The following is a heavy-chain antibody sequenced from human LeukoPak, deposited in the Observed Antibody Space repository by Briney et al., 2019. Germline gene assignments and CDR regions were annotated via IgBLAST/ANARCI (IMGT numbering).Heavy chain of an antibody. D-gene: IGHD3-22*01. Sequence: GGSLRLSCAASGFTFTSYSMNWVSPAPGKGLGWVSSISSSSSYIDYADSVKGRFTISRDNAKNSLYLQMNSLRAEDTAVYYCARDAPDSSEGSFDYWGQGTLVTVSS. J-gene: IGHJ4*02. CDR2: ISSSSSYI. CDR3: ARDAPDSSEGSFDY. CDR1: GFTFTSYS. V-gene: IGHV3-21*01.